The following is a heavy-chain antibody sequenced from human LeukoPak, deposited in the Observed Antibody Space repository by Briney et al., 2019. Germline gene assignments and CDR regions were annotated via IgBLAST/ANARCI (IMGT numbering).Heavy chain of an antibody. V-gene: IGHV3-48*04. Sequence: GGSLRLSCAASGFTFSSYWMHWVRQAPGKGLEWVSYISSSGSTIYYADSVKGRFTISRDNAKNSLYLQMNSLRAEDTAVYYCARTYCSGGSCYWGQGTLVTVSS. CDR2: ISSSGSTI. CDR3: ARTYCSGGSCY. CDR1: GFTFSSYW. D-gene: IGHD2-15*01. J-gene: IGHJ4*02.